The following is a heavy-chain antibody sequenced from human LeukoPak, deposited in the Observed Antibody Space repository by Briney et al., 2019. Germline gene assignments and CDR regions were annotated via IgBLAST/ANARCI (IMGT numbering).Heavy chain of an antibody. CDR2: ISTTGGYT. V-gene: IGHV3-23*01. Sequence: GGSLRLSCVGSGFSFSTYDMGWVRQTPGKGLEWVSAISTTGGYTEDADSVKGRFTISRDDSQNTLFLQMHSLRAEDTAVYYCAKKPATIKFPFDIWGQGTLVTVSP. CDR3: AKKPATIKFPFDI. J-gene: IGHJ4*02. CDR1: GFSFSTYD. D-gene: IGHD5-24*01.